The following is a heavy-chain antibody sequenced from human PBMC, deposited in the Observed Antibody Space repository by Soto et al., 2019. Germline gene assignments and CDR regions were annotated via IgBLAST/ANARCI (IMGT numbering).Heavy chain of an antibody. D-gene: IGHD3-22*01. CDR3: TTGLSNGYYNFDY. J-gene: IGHJ4*02. CDR2: ISSSRSTI. V-gene: IGHV3-48*01. Sequence: GSLRLSCAASGFSFSTYSMNWVRQAPGKGLEWVSYISSSRSTIHYADSVKGRFTISRDNAKNSLYLQMNSLRTEDTAVYYCTTGLSNGYYNFDYWGQGTPVTVSS. CDR1: GFSFSTYS.